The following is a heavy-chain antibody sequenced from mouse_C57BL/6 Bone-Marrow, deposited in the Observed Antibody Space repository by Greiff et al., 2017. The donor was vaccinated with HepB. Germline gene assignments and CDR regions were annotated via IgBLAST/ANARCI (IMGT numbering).Heavy chain of an antibody. CDR2: ILPGSGST. CDR3: AREEGIYYGNAAWFAY. D-gene: IGHD2-1*01. J-gene: IGHJ3*01. V-gene: IGHV1-9*01. Sequence: QVQLQQSGAELMKPGASVKLSCKATGYTFTGYWIEWVKQRPGHGLEWIGEILPGSGSTNYNGKFKGKATLTADNSSSTAYMQLSSLTSEDSAVYFCAREEGIYYGNAAWFAYWGQGTLVTVSA. CDR1: GYTFTGYW.